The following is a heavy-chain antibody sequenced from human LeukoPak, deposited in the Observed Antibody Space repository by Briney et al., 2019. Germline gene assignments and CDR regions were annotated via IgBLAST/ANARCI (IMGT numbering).Heavy chain of an antibody. V-gene: IGHV3-21*04. Sequence: GGSLRLSCAASGFTFSSYVINWVRQAPGKGLEWVSSINSGSTYIYYADSVKGRFTISRDYAKNSLYLQMNSLRAEDTAVYFCVRGGAAYGYWGQGTLVTVSS. J-gene: IGHJ4*02. CDR3: VRGGAAYGY. CDR2: INSGSTYI. D-gene: IGHD4-17*01. CDR1: GFTFSSYV.